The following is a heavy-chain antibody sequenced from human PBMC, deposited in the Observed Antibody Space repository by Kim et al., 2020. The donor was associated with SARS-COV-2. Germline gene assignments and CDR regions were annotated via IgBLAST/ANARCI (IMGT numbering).Heavy chain of an antibody. J-gene: IGHJ6*02. D-gene: IGHD2-2*01. CDR2: IKQDGSEK. CDR3: ARVSHGGVVVPAAMLNYYYGLDV. V-gene: IGHV3-7*03. Sequence: GGSLRLSCAASGFTFSSYWMSWVRQAPGKGLEWVANIKQDGSEKYYVDSLKGRFTISRDNAKNSLYLQMNSLRAEDTAVYYCARVSHGGVVVPAAMLNYYYGLDVWGEETTVTASS. CDR1: GFTFSSYW.